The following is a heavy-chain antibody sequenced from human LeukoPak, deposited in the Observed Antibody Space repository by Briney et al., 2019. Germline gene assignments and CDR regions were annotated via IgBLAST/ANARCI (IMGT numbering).Heavy chain of an antibody. D-gene: IGHD3-16*02. V-gene: IGHV3-21*01. J-gene: IGHJ3*02. CDR3: VSGNDPDSVWRTYRLDAFDI. CDR1: RYTFSDYS. CDR2: ISSSGTYI. Sequence: PGGSLRLSCTASRYTFSDYSVNWVRHVAGRGLEWGSSISSSGTYIFYADSVQGRFTISRDNARNSLFLQMNNLRAEDTALYYCVSGNDPDSVWRTYRLDAFDIWGQGTMVIVSS.